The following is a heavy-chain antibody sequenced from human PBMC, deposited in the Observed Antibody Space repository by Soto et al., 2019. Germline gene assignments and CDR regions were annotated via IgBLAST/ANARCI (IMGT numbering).Heavy chain of an antibody. J-gene: IGHJ5*01. CDR2: IYKSTTT. CDR3: ARGRYCLTGRCFPNWFDS. Sequence: PSETLSLTCSVSGDSISTVDYFWAWIRQPPGQALEYIGYIYKSTTTYYNPSFESRVAISLDTSKSQFSLTVTSVTAADTAVYFCARGRYCLTGRCFPNWFDSWGQGQWSPSPQ. V-gene: IGHV4-30-4*01. CDR1: GDSISTVDYF. D-gene: IGHD2-15*01.